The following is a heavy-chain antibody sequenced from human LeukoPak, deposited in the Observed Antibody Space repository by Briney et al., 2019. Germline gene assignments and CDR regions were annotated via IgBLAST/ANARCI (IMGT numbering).Heavy chain of an antibody. CDR1: GFIFSSYA. CDR3: AKSRWYDAFDI. Sequence: GGSLRLSCAASGFIFSSYAMTWVRQAPGKGLEWVSTIRGSGVNIYYADSVKGRFTISRDNSKNTLYLQMNSLRADDTAVYYCAKSRWYDAFDIWGQGTMVTVSS. J-gene: IGHJ3*02. CDR2: IRGSGVNI. D-gene: IGHD6-13*01. V-gene: IGHV3-23*01.